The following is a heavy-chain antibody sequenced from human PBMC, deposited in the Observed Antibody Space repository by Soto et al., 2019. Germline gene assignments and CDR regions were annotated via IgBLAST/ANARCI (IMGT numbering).Heavy chain of an antibody. CDR1: GFTFSSYW. D-gene: IGHD3-10*01. Sequence: GGSLRLSCAASGFTFSSYWMSWVRQAPGKGLEWVANIKQDGSEKYYVDSVKGRFTISRDNAKNSLYLQMNSLRAEDTAVYYCARGLWGFGESVYMDVWGKGTTVTVSS. CDR3: ARGLWGFGESVYMDV. CDR2: IKQDGSEK. V-gene: IGHV3-7*01. J-gene: IGHJ6*03.